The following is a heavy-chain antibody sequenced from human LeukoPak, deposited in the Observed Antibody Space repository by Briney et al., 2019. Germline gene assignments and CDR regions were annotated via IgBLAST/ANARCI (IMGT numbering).Heavy chain of an antibody. CDR3: ARAQKYSSGWYRGRQYYFDY. V-gene: IGHV1-69*13. CDR2: IIPIFGTA. D-gene: IGHD6-19*01. Sequence: ASVKVSCKASGGTFSSYAIGWVRQAPGQGPEWMGGIIPIFGTANYAQKFQGRVTITADESTSTAYMELSSLRSEDTAVYYCARAQKYSSGWYRGRQYYFDYWGQGTLVTVSS. CDR1: GGTFSSYA. J-gene: IGHJ4*02.